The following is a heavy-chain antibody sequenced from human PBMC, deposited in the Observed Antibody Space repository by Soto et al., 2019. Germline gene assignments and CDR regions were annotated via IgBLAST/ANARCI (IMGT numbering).Heavy chain of an antibody. CDR1: GFSFSTYA. Sequence: PGGSLRLSCAASGFSFSTYALHWVRQAPGKGLEWVAVISHDGSNEYYADSVKGRFTMSRDNSKNTLYLQMNSLRAEDAAVYYCAKDNSQYSSSYAIFDYWGRGTLVTVYS. J-gene: IGHJ4*02. D-gene: IGHD6-13*01. CDR3: AKDNSQYSSSYAIFDY. CDR2: ISHDGSNE. V-gene: IGHV3-30*18.